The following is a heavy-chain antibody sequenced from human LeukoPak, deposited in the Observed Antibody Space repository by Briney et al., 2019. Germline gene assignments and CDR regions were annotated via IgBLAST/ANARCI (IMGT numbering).Heavy chain of an antibody. CDR2: IRYDGSVK. J-gene: IGHJ4*02. CDR1: GFTFSSYG. CDR3: ARAGYSYNDY. V-gene: IGHV3-30*02. Sequence: PGGSLRLSCGASGFTFSSYGMHWVRQAPGKGLEWVAFIRYDGSVKHYADSVKGRFTISRDNAKNSLYLQMNSLRAEDTAVYYCARAGYSYNDYWGQGTLVTVSS. D-gene: IGHD5-18*01.